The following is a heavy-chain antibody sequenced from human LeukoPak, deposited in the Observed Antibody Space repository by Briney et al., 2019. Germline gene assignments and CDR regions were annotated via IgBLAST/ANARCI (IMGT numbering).Heavy chain of an antibody. D-gene: IGHD3-3*01. Sequence: GGSLRLSCAAPGFTFDDYGMSWVRQAPGKGLEWVSGINWNGGSTGYADSVKGRFTISRDNAKNSLYLQMNSLRAEDTALYYCARDSGPLVGVVIITNFDYWGQGTLVTVSS. CDR1: GFTFDDYG. CDR2: INWNGGST. CDR3: ARDSGPLVGVVIITNFDY. V-gene: IGHV3-20*04. J-gene: IGHJ4*02.